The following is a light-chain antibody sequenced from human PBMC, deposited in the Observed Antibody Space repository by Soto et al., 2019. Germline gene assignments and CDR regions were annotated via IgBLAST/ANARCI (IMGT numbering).Light chain of an antibody. V-gene: IGKV3-20*01. Sequence: EIVLTQSPGTLSLSPGERDTLSCGASQSISSSYLAWNQQKTGQAPRLLIYGESSKATGIPDKFRGSGYGTDFTLTISSLEPEDFAVYYCQQYGSSPRTFGQGTKVDIK. CDR2: GES. CDR1: QSISSSY. CDR3: QQYGSSPRT. J-gene: IGKJ1*01.